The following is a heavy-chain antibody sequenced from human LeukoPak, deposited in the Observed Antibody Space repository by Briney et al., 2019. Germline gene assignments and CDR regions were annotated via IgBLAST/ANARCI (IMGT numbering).Heavy chain of an antibody. CDR1: GYTFTSYG. Sequence: ASVKVSCKASGYTFTSYGISWVRQAPGQGLEWMGWISAYNSNTNYAQKLQGRVTMTTDTSTSTAYMELRSLRSDDTAVYYCARGPVVVTFGNAFDIWGQGTMVTVSS. CDR2: ISAYNSNT. V-gene: IGHV1-18*01. CDR3: ARGPVVVTFGNAFDI. D-gene: IGHD2-21*02. J-gene: IGHJ3*02.